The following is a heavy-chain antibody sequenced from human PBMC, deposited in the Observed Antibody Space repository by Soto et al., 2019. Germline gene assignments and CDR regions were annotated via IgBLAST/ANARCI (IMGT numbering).Heavy chain of an antibody. CDR3: ARIPPDYYDSSGYSHYFDY. CDR2: INHSGST. V-gene: IGHV4-34*01. Sequence: SETLSLTCAVYGGSFSGYDWSWIRQPPGKGLEWIGEINHSGSTNYNPSLKSRVTISVDTSKNQFSLKLSSVTAADTAVYYCARIPPDYYDSSGYSHYFDYWGQGTLVTVSS. CDR1: GGSFSGYD. J-gene: IGHJ4*02. D-gene: IGHD3-22*01.